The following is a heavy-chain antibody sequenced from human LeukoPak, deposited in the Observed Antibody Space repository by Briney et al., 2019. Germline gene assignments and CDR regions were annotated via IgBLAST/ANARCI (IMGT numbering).Heavy chain of an antibody. CDR2: IWYDGSNK. V-gene: IGHV3-33*01. D-gene: IGHD2-2*02. CDR3: ASVGYCSSTSCYNYYYMDV. J-gene: IGHJ6*03. Sequence: GRSLRLSCAASGFTFSSYGMHWVRQAPGKGLEWVAVIWYDGSNKYYADSVKGRFTISRDNPKNTLYLQMNSLRAEDTAVYYCASVGYCSSTSCYNYYYMDVWGKGTTVTVSS. CDR1: GFTFSSYG.